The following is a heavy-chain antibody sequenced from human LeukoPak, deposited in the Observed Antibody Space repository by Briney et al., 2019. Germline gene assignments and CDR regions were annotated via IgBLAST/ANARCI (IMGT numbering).Heavy chain of an antibody. Sequence: PGGSLRLSCAACGFIFSDYYMSWIRQAPGKALEWVSCISSSSSYTNYADSVKGRFTISRDNAKNSLYLQMNSLRAEDTAVYYCARERGSGSYWGQGTLVTVSS. CDR1: GFIFSDYY. D-gene: IGHD3-10*01. CDR2: ISSSSSYT. J-gene: IGHJ4*02. V-gene: IGHV3-11*06. CDR3: ARERGSGSY.